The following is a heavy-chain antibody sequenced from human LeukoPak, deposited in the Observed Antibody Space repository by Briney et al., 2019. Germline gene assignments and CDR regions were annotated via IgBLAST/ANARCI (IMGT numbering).Heavy chain of an antibody. Sequence: GGSLRLSCAASGFTVSSNYMSWVRQAPGKGLEWVSVIYSGGSTYYADSVKGQFTISRDNSKNTLYLQMNSLRAEDTAVYYCARARYFDSYFDYWGQGTLVTVSS. CDR1: GFTVSSNY. CDR3: ARARYFDSYFDY. D-gene: IGHD3-9*01. CDR2: IYSGGST. J-gene: IGHJ4*02. V-gene: IGHV3-53*01.